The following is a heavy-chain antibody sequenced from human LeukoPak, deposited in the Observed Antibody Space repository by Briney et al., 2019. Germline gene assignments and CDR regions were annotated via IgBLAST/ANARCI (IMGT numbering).Heavy chain of an antibody. J-gene: IGHJ4*02. D-gene: IGHD2-15*01. Sequence: SETLSLTCTVSGGSISSYYWSWIRQPPGKGLEWIGYIYYSGSTNYNPSLKSRVTISVDTSKNQFSLKLSSVTAADTAVYYCARHGRSGNYFDYWGQGTLVTVSS. CDR1: GGSISSYY. V-gene: IGHV4-59*08. CDR2: IYYSGST. CDR3: ARHGRSGNYFDY.